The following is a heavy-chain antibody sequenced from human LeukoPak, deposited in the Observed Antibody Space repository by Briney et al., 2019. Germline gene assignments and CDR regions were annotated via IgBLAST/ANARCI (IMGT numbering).Heavy chain of an antibody. Sequence: GESLKISCKGSGYSFTSYWIGWVRQMPGKGLEWMGIIYPGDSDTRYSPSFQGQVTISADKSISTAYLQWSSLKASDTAMYYCARGGQVQWLANDAFDIWGQGTMVTVSS. CDR2: IYPGDSDT. CDR3: ARGGQVQWLANDAFDI. CDR1: GYSFTSYW. V-gene: IGHV5-51*01. D-gene: IGHD6-19*01. J-gene: IGHJ3*02.